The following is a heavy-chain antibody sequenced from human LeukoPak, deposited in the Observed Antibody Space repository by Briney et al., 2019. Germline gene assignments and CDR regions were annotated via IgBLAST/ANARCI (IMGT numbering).Heavy chain of an antibody. Sequence: GGSLRLSCAASGFTFSSYWMSWVRQAPGKGLEWVANIKQDGSEKYYVDSVKGRFTISRDNAKNSLYLQMNSLRAEDTAVYYCPRDWKRLWFGEIDAFDIWGQGTMVTVSS. CDR3: PRDWKRLWFGEIDAFDI. J-gene: IGHJ3*02. D-gene: IGHD3-10*01. CDR2: IKQDGSEK. CDR1: GFTFSSYW. V-gene: IGHV3-7*01.